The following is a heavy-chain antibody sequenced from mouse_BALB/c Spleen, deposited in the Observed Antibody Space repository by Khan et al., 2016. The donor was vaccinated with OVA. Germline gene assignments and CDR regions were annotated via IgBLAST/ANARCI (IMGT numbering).Heavy chain of an antibody. CDR1: GYTFTSYW. Sequence: EVQLQESGTVLARPGTSVKMSCKASGYTFTSYWMHWVKQRPGPGLEWIGAIYPGNSDTSYNPKFKGKAQLTAVTSTSTAYMELSSLTNEESSVYYCTRFGYLFAYWGQGTLVTVSA. D-gene: IGHD2-2*01. V-gene: IGHV1-5*01. J-gene: IGHJ3*01. CDR3: TRFGYLFAY. CDR2: IYPGNSDT.